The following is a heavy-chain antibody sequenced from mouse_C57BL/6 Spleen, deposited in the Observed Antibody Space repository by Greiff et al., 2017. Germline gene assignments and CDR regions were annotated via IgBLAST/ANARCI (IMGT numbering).Heavy chain of an antibody. CDR3: ARLDSNFYFDY. D-gene: IGHD2-5*01. Sequence: QVQLQQPGAELVMPGASVKLSCKASGYTFTSYWMHWVKQRPGQGLEWIGEIDPSDSYTNYTQKFKGKSTLTVDKSSSTAYMQLSSLTSEDSAVYYCARLDSNFYFDYWGQGTTLTVSS. V-gene: IGHV1-69*01. J-gene: IGHJ2*01. CDR1: GYTFTSYW. CDR2: IDPSDSYT.